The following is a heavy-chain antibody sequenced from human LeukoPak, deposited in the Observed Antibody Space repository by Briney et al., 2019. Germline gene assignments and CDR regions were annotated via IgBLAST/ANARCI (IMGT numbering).Heavy chain of an antibody. V-gene: IGHV1-18*01. Sequence: HVASVKVSCKASGYTFTSYGISWVRQAPGQGLEWMGWISAYNGNTNYAQKLQGRVTMTTDTSTSTAYMELRSLRSDDTAVYYCARDSLKMGARILTGYGSPIDYWGQGTLVTVSS. CDR2: ISAYNGNT. CDR1: GYTFTSYG. CDR3: ARDSLKMGARILTGYGSPIDY. J-gene: IGHJ4*02. D-gene: IGHD3-9*01.